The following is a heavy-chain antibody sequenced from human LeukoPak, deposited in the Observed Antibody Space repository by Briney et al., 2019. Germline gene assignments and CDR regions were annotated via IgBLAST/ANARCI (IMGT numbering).Heavy chain of an antibody. CDR1: GFTFSSYA. CDR3: AKDLEGGSYYYPFDY. CDR2: ISGSGGST. Sequence: GGSLRLSCAASGFTFSSYAMSWVRQAPGKGLEWVSAISGSGGSTYYADSVKGRFTISRDNSKNTLYLQMNSLRAEDTAVYYCAKDLEGGSYYYPFDYWGQGTLVTVPS. D-gene: IGHD1-26*01. J-gene: IGHJ4*02. V-gene: IGHV3-23*01.